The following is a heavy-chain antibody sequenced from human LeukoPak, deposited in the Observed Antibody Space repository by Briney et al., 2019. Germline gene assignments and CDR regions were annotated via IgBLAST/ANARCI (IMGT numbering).Heavy chain of an antibody. CDR3: ARPISGTSFDY. CDR2: ISSSSSYI. D-gene: IGHD2-15*01. V-gene: IGHV3-21*04. CDR1: GFTFSSDA. Sequence: AGGSLRLSCAASGFTFSSDAMNWVRQAPGKGLEWVSSISSSSSYIYCADSVKGRFTISRDNAKNSLYLQMNSLRAEDTAVYYCARPISGTSFDYWGQGTLVTVSS. J-gene: IGHJ4*02.